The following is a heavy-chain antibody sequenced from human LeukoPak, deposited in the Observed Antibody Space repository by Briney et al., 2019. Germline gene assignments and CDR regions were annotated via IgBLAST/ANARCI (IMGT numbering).Heavy chain of an antibody. V-gene: IGHV1-2*02. CDR3: ARDIKRFLEWLLSGDNWFDP. D-gene: IGHD3-3*01. CDR1: GYTFTGYY. Sequence: ASVKVSCKASGYTFTGYYVHWVRQAPGQGLEWMGWINPNSGGTNYAQKFQGRVTMTRDTSISTAYMELSRLRSDDTAVYYCARDIKRFLEWLLSGDNWFDPWGQGTLVTVSS. CDR2: INPNSGGT. J-gene: IGHJ5*02.